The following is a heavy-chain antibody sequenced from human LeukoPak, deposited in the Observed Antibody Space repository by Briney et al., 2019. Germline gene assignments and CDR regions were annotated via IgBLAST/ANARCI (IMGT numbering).Heavy chain of an antibody. V-gene: IGHV3-74*01. CDR2: IKTDGSST. D-gene: IGHD6-13*01. Sequence: SGGSLRLSCAASGFTFSSYWMHWVRHAPGKGLVWVSRIKTDGSSTSYADSVKGRFTISRDNAKNTMYLQMNSLRVEDTAVYYCARDFMYSISCTGCWGQGTLVTVSS. CDR1: GFTFSSYW. CDR3: ARDFMYSISCTGC. J-gene: IGHJ4*02.